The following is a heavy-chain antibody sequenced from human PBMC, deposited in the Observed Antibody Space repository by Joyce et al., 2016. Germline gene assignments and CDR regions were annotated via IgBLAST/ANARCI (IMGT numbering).Heavy chain of an antibody. J-gene: IGHJ3*02. V-gene: IGHV1-69*01. Sequence: QVQLVQSGAEVTQPGSSVKVSCKASGGTSSSYAISWVRQAPGQGLEWMGGIIPIFNKANYAQKFQDRVTLTADESTSTVYMEVSSLRFQDTAVYFCARDANQVPAVDIWGQGTLVTVSS. CDR2: IIPIFNKA. CDR1: GGTSSSYA. D-gene: IGHD4/OR15-4a*01. CDR3: ARDANQVPAVDI.